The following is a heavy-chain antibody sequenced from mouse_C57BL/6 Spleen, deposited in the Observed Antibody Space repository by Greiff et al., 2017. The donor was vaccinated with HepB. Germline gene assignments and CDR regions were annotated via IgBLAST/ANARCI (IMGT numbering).Heavy chain of an antibody. CDR3: ARDDYVAY. D-gene: IGHD2-4*01. V-gene: IGHV1-76*01. Sequence: VQRVESGAELVRPGASVKLSCKASGYTFTDYYINWVKQRPGQGLEWIARIYPGSGNTYYNEKFKGKATLTAEKSSSTAYMQLSSLTSEDSAVYFCARDDYVAYWGQGTLVTVSA. J-gene: IGHJ3*01. CDR1: GYTFTDYY. CDR2: IYPGSGNT.